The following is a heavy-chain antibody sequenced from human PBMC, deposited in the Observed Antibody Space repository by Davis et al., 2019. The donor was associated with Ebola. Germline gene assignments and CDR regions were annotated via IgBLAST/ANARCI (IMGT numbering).Heavy chain of an antibody. CDR2: INPNSGGT. J-gene: IGHJ4*02. D-gene: IGHD3-10*01. Sequence: AASVKVSCKASGYTFTGYYMHWVRQAPGQGLAWMGWINPNSGGTNYAQKFQGWVTMTRDTSVSTAYMELSRLRSDDTAVYYCAREVIYYYGSGSYQYYFDYWGQGTLVTVSS. V-gene: IGHV1-2*04. CDR1: GYTFTGYY. CDR3: AREVIYYYGSGSYQYYFDY.